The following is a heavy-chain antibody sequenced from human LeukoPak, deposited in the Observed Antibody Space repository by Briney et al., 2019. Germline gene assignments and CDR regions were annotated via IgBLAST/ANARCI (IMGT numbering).Heavy chain of an antibody. CDR3: ARDPAYYYDSSGVFDY. CDR1: GGSISSGDYY. CDR2: IYYSGST. J-gene: IGHJ4*02. V-gene: IGHV4-30-4*01. D-gene: IGHD3-22*01. Sequence: SETLSLTCTVSGGSISSGDYYWSWIRQPPGKGLEWIGYIYYSGSTYYNPSLKSRVTISVDTSKNQCSLKLSSVTAADTAVYYCARDPAYYYDSSGVFDYWGQGTLVTVSS.